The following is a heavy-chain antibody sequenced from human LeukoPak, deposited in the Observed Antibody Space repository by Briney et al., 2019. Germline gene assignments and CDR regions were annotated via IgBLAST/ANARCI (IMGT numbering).Heavy chain of an antibody. CDR1: GYTFTGYY. Sequence: ASVKVSCKASGYTFTGYYMHWVRQAPGQGLEWMGWINPNSGGTSYAQKFQGRVTMTRDTSISTAYMELSRLRSDDTAVYYCARDQEAAAGTLDYWGQGTLVTVSS. J-gene: IGHJ4*02. CDR2: INPNSGGT. CDR3: ARDQEAAAGTLDY. D-gene: IGHD6-13*01. V-gene: IGHV1-2*02.